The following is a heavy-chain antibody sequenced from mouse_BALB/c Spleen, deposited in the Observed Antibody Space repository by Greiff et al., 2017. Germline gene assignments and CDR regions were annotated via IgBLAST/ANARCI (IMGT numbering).Heavy chain of an antibody. CDR3: ARELPLAY. V-gene: IGHV2-9*02. CDR2: IWAGGST. D-gene: IGHD2-12*01. Sequence: VMLVESGPGLVAPSQSLSITCTVSGFSLTSYGVNWVRQTPGKGLEWLGVIWAGGSTNYNSALMSRLSISKDNSKSQVFLKMNSLQTDDTAMYYCARELPLAYWGQGTLVTVSA. CDR1: GFSLTSYG. J-gene: IGHJ3*01.